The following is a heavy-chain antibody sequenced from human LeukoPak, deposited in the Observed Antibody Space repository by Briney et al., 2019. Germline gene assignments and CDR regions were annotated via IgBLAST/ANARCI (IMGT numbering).Heavy chain of an antibody. V-gene: IGHV4-39*07. CDR1: GGSISSSSYY. CDR3: ARVLYGSGAFDI. CDR2: IYYSGST. D-gene: IGHD3-16*01. J-gene: IGHJ3*02. Sequence: SETLSLTCTVSGGSISSSSYYWGWIRQPPGKGLEWIGSIYYSGSTYYNPSLKSRVTISVDTSKNQFSLKLSSVTAADTAVYYCARVLYGSGAFDIWGQGTMVTVSS.